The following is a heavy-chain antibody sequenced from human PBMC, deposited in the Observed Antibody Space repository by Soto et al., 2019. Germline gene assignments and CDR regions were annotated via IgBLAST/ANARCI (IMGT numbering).Heavy chain of an antibody. CDR3: ARNRPHSPYYGMDV. CDR1: GFTFSSYD. V-gene: IGHV3-13*01. Sequence: PGGSLRLSCAASGFTFSSYDMHWVRQATGKGLEWVSAIGTAGDTYYPGSVKGRFTISRENAKNSLYLQMNSLRAGDTAVYYCARNRPHSPYYGMDVWGQGTTVTVS. CDR2: IGTAGDT. D-gene: IGHD2-21*01. J-gene: IGHJ6*02.